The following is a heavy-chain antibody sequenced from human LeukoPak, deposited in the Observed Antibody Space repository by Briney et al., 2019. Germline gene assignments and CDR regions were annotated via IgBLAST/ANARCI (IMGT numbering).Heavy chain of an antibody. CDR2: TRNKANSYTT. V-gene: IGHV3-72*01. CDR3: VRESGGAFDI. D-gene: IGHD1-26*01. CDR1: GFTFSELY. Sequence: PGGTLRLSCAVSGFTFSELYMGSVCQGPGKGVGWVCRTRNKANSYTTEYAASGKGRFTNSRDDSKNSLYQQMKSLKSKDTAVYYCVRESGGAFDIWGQGTMVTVSS. J-gene: IGHJ3*02.